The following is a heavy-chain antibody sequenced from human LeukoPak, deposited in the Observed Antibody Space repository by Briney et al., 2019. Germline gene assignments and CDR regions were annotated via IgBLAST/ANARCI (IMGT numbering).Heavy chain of an antibody. CDR1: GFTFSSYA. J-gene: IGHJ4*02. V-gene: IGHV1-3*01. CDR3: ARAVRYYGDYDY. Sequence: GASVKVSCAASGFTFSSYAMHWVRQAPGQRLEWMGWINAGNGNTKYSQKFQGRVTITRDTSASTAYMELSSLRSEDTAVYYCARAVRYYGDYDYWGQGTLVTVSS. D-gene: IGHD4-17*01. CDR2: INAGNGNT.